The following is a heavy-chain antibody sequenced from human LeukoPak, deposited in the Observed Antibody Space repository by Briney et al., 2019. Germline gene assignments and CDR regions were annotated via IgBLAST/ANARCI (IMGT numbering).Heavy chain of an antibody. V-gene: IGHV4-61*08. D-gene: IGHD2-2*01. J-gene: IGHJ4*02. Sequence: SETLSLTCTVSGGSISSGGYYWSWIRQHPGKGLEWIGYIYYSGSTDYNPSLKSRVTISVDTSKNQFSLKLSSVTAADTAVYYCARDLRGNSCYDYWGQGTLVIVSS. CDR3: ARDLRGNSCYDY. CDR1: GGSISSGGYY. CDR2: IYYSGST.